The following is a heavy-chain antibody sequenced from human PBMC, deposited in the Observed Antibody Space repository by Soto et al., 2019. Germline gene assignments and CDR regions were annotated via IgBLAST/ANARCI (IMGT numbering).Heavy chain of an antibody. V-gene: IGHV4-4*02. J-gene: IGHJ4*02. D-gene: IGHD2-15*01. CDR3: ARDGGYCSGGSCYFFDY. CDR1: GGSISSSNW. CDR2: IYHSGST. Sequence: SETLSLTCAVSGGSISSSNWWSWVRQPPGKGLEWIGEIYHSGSTNYNPSLKSRVTISVDKSKNQFSPKLSSVTAADTAVYYCARDGGYCSGGSCYFFDYWGQGTLVTVSS.